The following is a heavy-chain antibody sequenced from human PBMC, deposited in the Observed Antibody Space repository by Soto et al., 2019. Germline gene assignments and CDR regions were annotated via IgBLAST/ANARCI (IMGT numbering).Heavy chain of an antibody. CDR2: ISSSSSTI. CDR3: ARTLGHSSGWYELTWFDP. D-gene: IGHD6-19*01. Sequence: APGKGLEWVSYISSSSSTIYYADSVKGRFTISRDNAKNSLYLQMNSLRDEDTAVYYCARTLGHSSGWYELTWFDPWGQGTLVTVSS. V-gene: IGHV3-48*02. J-gene: IGHJ5*02.